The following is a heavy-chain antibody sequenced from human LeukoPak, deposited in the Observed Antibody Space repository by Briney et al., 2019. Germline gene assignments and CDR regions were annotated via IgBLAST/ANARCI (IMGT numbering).Heavy chain of an antibody. CDR1: GYTFTGYY. CDR2: INPNSGGT. Sequence: ASVKVSCKASGYTFTGYYMHWVRQAPGQGLEWMGWINPNSGGTNYAQKFQGRVTMTRDTSISTAYMELSRLRSDDTAVYYCASLSDYGDYSDCPNFDYWGQGTLVTVSS. D-gene: IGHD4-17*01. V-gene: IGHV1-2*02. J-gene: IGHJ4*02. CDR3: ASLSDYGDYSDCPNFDY.